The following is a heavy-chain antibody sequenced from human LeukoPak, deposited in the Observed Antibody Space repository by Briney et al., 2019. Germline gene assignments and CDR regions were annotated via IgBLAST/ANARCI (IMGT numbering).Heavy chain of an antibody. Sequence: GGSLRLSCAASGFTFSSYSMNWVRQAPGKGLEWVSFISSSSSYIYYADSVKGRFTIYRDNAKNSLYLQMNSLRAEDTAVYYCARETYSSGWSYYFGYWGQGTLVTVSS. V-gene: IGHV3-21*01. CDR2: ISSSSSYI. D-gene: IGHD6-19*01. CDR1: GFTFSSYS. CDR3: ARETYSSGWSYYFGY. J-gene: IGHJ4*02.